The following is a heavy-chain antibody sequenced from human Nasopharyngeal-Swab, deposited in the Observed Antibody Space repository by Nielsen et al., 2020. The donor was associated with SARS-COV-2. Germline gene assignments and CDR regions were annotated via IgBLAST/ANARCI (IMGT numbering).Heavy chain of an antibody. Sequence: WIRQPPGKGLEWVAVISYDGSNKYYADSVKGRFTISRGNSKNTLYLQMNSLRAEDTAVYYCARFGLYDTLTGYYSHYYMDVWGKGTTVTVSS. V-gene: IGHV3-30-3*01. J-gene: IGHJ6*03. CDR3: ARFGLYDTLTGYYSHYYMDV. D-gene: IGHD3-9*01. CDR2: ISYDGSNK.